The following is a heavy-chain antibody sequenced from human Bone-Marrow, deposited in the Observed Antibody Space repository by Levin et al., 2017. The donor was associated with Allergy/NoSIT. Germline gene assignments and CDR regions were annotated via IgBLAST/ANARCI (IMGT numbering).Heavy chain of an antibody. J-gene: IGHJ4*02. CDR2: IAYDGSNK. Sequence: GGSLRLSCAASGFSFSNYGMHWVRQAPGKGLEWVANIAYDGSNKYYADSVKGRSTISRDNSKNTLYLQMTNLTPEDTAVYYCAKTRRPVVVTALSLFDFCGQGTLVTVSS. CDR1: GFSFSNYG. D-gene: IGHD2-21*02. V-gene: IGHV3-30*18. CDR3: AKTRRPVVVTALSLFDF.